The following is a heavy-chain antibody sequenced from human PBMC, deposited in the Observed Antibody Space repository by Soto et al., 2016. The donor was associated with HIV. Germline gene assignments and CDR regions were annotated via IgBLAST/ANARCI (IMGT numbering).Heavy chain of an antibody. CDR3: ARVVSGYYFDY. CDR1: GGTFSSYA. V-gene: IGHV1-69*10. CDR2: IIPILGIA. D-gene: IGHD2-15*01. J-gene: IGHJ4*02. Sequence: QVQLVQSGAEVKKPGSSVKASCKASGGTFSSYAISWVRQAPGQGLEWMGGIIPILGIANYAQNFQGRVTITADKSTSTAYMELSSLRSEDTAVYYCARVVSGYYFDYWGQGTLVTVSS.